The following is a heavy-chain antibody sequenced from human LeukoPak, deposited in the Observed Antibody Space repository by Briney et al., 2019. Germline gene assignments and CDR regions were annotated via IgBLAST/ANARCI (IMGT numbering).Heavy chain of an antibody. V-gene: IGHV4-38-2*02. Sequence: SETLSLTCTVSGYSVSSGYYWGWIRQPPGKGLEWIGSIYHSGSTYYNPSLKSRVTISVDTSKNQFSLKLSSVTAADTAVYYCARDLYNVGGSYDETPLGYWGQGTLVTVSS. CDR2: IYHSGST. CDR1: GYSVSSGYY. J-gene: IGHJ4*02. CDR3: ARDLYNVGGSYDETPLGY. D-gene: IGHD1-26*01.